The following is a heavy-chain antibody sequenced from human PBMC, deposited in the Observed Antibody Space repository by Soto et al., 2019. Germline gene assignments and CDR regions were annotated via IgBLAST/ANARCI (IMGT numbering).Heavy chain of an antibody. CDR1: GGSISSYY. J-gene: IGHJ4*02. Sequence: PSETLSLTCTVSGGSISSYYWSWIRQPPGKGLEWIGYIYYSGITNYNPSLKSRVTISVDTSKNQFSLKLSSVTAEDTAVYYCARVPRVECELPYYFDSWGEGTLVTVSS. D-gene: IGHD1-26*01. V-gene: IGHV4-59*01. CDR3: ARVPRVECELPYYFDS. CDR2: IYYSGIT.